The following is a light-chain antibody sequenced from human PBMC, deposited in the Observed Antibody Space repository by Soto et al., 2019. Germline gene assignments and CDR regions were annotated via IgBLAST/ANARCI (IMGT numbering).Light chain of an antibody. CDR2: LES. CDR1: QSLLHSNGYCY. V-gene: IGKV2-28*01. Sequence: DIVMTQSPLSLPVIPGEPASISCRSSQSLLHSNGYCYLDWYVQKPGQSPQLLIYLESNRASGVPDRFSGSGTGTDFTLKITRVEAEDVGVYYCMQTLQTPLMCGGGTSVEIK. J-gene: IGKJ4*02. CDR3: MQTLQTPLM.